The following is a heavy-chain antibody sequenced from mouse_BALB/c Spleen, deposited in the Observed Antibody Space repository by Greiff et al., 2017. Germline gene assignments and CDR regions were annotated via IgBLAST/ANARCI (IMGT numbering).Heavy chain of an antibody. CDR2: ISYSGST. J-gene: IGHJ3*01. V-gene: IGHV3-2*02. CDR1: GYSITSDYA. CDR3: ARYYGYGFAY. Sequence: EVQGVESGPGLVKPSQSLSLTCTVTGYSITSDYAWNWIRQFPGNKLEWMGYISYSGSTSYNPSLKSRISITRDTSKNQFFLQLNSVTTEDTATYYCARYYGYGFAYWGQGTLVTVSA. D-gene: IGHD1-2*01.